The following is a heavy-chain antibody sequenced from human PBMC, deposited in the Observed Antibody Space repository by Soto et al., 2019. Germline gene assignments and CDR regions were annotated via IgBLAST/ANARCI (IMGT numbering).Heavy chain of an antibody. D-gene: IGHD4-17*01. V-gene: IGHV3-53*04. CDR2: IYSGGTT. CDR3: AGRTYG. J-gene: IGHJ3*01. CDR1: GFDVSSNY. Sequence: EVQLVESGGGLVQPGGSLRLSCAASGFDVSSNYMSWVRQAPGKGLEWVSLIYSGGTTYYADSVKGRFTISRHSSKNTLDLQMNSLRVEDTAVYYCAGRTYGWGQGTMVTVSA.